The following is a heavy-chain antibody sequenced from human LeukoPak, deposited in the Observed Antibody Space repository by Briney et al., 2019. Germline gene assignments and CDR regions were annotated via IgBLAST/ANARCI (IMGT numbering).Heavy chain of an antibody. J-gene: IGHJ3*02. Sequence: PGGSLRLSCAASGFTFSSYAMSWVRQAPGKGLEWVSAISGSGGSTYYADSVKGRFTISRDNSKNTLYLQMNSLRAEDTAVYYCAKDRSRGYCSSTSCTMGAFDIWGQGTMVTVSS. V-gene: IGHV3-23*01. CDR3: AKDRSRGYCSSTSCTMGAFDI. CDR2: ISGSGGST. CDR1: GFTFSSYA. D-gene: IGHD2-2*01.